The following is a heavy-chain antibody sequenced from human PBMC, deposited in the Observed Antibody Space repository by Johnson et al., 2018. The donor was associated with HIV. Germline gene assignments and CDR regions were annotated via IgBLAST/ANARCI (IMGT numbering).Heavy chain of an antibody. Sequence: MQLVESGGGVVRPGGSLRLSCAASGFTFDDYGMSWVRQAPGKGLEWVSGINWNGGSTGYADSVKGRFTISRDNAKNSLYLQMNSLRAEDTAVYYCARDLGGSYSGLDAFDIWGQGTMVTVSS. CDR2: INWNGGST. D-gene: IGHD1-26*01. J-gene: IGHJ3*02. V-gene: IGHV3-20*04. CDR3: ARDLGGSYSGLDAFDI. CDR1: GFTFDDYG.